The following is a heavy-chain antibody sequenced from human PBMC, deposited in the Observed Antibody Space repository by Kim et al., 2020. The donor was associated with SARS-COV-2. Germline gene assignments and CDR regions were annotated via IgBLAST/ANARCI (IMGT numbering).Heavy chain of an antibody. V-gene: IGHV4-34*01. J-gene: IGHJ4*02. CDR1: GGSFSGYY. CDR2: INHSGST. Sequence: SETLSLTCAVYGGSFSGYYWSWIRQPPGKGLEWIGEINHSGSTNYNPSLKSRVTISVDTSKNQFSLKLSSVTAADTAVYYCATNYGGNSRLPRCWGQGTLVTVSS. D-gene: IGHD4-17*01. CDR3: ATNYGGNSRLPRC.